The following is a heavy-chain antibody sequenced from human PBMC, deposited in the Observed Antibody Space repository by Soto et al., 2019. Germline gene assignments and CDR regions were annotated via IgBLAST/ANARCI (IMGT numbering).Heavy chain of an antibody. Sequence: QVQLVQSGAEVKKPGSSVKVSCKASGGTFSSFGFNWVRQAPGQGLEWMGGIIPLYGTANHAQRFQGRVTISADESTSTVYMELISLRSDDTAIYYCPRDRSMDGYNSRSFDYWGQGTLVTVSS. CDR2: IIPLYGTA. V-gene: IGHV1-69*01. CDR3: PRDRSMDGYNSRSFDY. CDR1: GGTFSSFG. J-gene: IGHJ4*02. D-gene: IGHD5-12*01.